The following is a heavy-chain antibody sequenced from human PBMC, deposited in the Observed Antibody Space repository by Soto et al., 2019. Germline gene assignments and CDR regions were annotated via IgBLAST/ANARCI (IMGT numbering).Heavy chain of an antibody. J-gene: IGHJ4*02. CDR2: VSAYNGDT. CDR1: GYTFTNHG. CDR3: ARDPSNSSGYYQFFDF. D-gene: IGHD3-22*01. Sequence: ASVKVSCKASGYTFTNHGISWVRQAPGQGLEWVGWVSAYNGDTKYAQKFQGRVTMTTDTPTTTAYMELRSLRSDDTAVYYCARDPSNSSGYYQFFDFWGQGTLVNVSS. V-gene: IGHV1-18*01.